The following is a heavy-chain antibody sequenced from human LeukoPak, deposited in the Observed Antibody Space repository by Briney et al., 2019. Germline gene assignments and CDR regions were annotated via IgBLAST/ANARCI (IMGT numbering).Heavy chain of an antibody. CDR2: IRYDGSNK. CDR3: AKDGVTYYDILTGSLTD. Sequence: GGSLRLSCAASGFTFSSYGMHWVRQAPGKGLEWVAFIRYDGSNKYYADSVKGRFTISRDNSKNTLYLQMNSLRAEDTAVYYCAKDGVTYYDILTGSLTDWGQGTLVTVSS. D-gene: IGHD3-9*01. J-gene: IGHJ4*02. V-gene: IGHV3-30*02. CDR1: GFTFSSYG.